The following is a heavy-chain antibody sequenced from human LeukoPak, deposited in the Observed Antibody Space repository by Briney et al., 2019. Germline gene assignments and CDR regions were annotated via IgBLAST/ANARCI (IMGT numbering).Heavy chain of an antibody. CDR1: GRSISSYY. Sequence: SETLSLTCTVSGRSISSYYWSWIRQAPGKGLEWIGYIYYSGSTNYNPSLKSRVTISVGTSKNQFSLKLSSVTAADTAVYFCARNNYVTHFYGLDVWGQGTTVTVSS. CDR3: ARNNYVTHFYGLDV. D-gene: IGHD4-11*01. J-gene: IGHJ6*02. V-gene: IGHV4-59*01. CDR2: IYYSGST.